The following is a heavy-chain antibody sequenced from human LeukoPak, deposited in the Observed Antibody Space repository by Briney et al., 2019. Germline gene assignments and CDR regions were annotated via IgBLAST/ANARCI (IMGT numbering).Heavy chain of an antibody. CDR2: IYYSGST. CDR3: ARQSGSHWFVPSIDY. D-gene: IGHD1-26*01. J-gene: IGHJ4*02. V-gene: IGHV4-39*01. Sequence: SETLSLTCTVSGGSISSSHNYWAWIRQPPGKGLEWIGNIYYSGSTYYNPSLKSRVTISIDTSKGHFSLKLSSVTAADTAVYYCARQSGSHWFVPSIDYWGQGTLVTVSS. CDR1: GGSISSSHNY.